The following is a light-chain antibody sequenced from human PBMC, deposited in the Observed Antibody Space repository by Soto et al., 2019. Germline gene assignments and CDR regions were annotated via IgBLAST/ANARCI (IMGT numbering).Light chain of an antibody. Sequence: DIQMPQSPSSLSASVGDRVTITCRASQSISNYLNWYQQKPGKAPKILISAASSLRSGVPSRFSGSGSGTDFTLTISSLQPEDFATYYCQQSHGTFGQGTKVEIK. J-gene: IGKJ1*01. CDR3: QQSHGT. CDR1: QSISNY. V-gene: IGKV1-39*01. CDR2: AAS.